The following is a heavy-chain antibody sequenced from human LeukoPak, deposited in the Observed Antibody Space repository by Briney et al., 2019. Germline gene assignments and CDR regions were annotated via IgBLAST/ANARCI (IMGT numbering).Heavy chain of an antibody. D-gene: IGHD1-1*01. CDR1: GYTFTIYA. CDR2: INTNTGNP. J-gene: IGHJ4*02. Sequence: ASVTVSCTASGYTFTIYAMNWVRHAPGQGLEWMGWINTNTGNPTYAQGFTGRFVFSLDTSVGTAYLQTSSLKAEDTTVYYCAASSNWNVRDYWGQGTLVTVSS. V-gene: IGHV7-4-1*02. CDR3: AASSNWNVRDY.